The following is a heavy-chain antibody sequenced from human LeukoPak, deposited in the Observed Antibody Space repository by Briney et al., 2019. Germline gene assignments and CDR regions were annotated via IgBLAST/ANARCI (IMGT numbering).Heavy chain of an antibody. D-gene: IGHD3-3*02. V-gene: IGHV4-59*01. CDR3: ARAGGIYFPLDY. J-gene: IGHJ4*02. CDR2: LYYDGRT. Sequence: PSETLSLTCTVSGGSISSYYWSWIRQSPGKGLEWIGYLYYDGRTNYNPSLKSRVTISVDTSKNQFSLKMSSVTAADTAVYYCARAGGIYFPLDYWGQGTLVTVSS. CDR1: GGSISSYY.